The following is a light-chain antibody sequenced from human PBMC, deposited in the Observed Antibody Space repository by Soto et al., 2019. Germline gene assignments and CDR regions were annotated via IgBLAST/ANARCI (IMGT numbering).Light chain of an antibody. CDR1: QSVSSN. V-gene: IGKV3-15*01. Sequence: EIVMPQSPATLSVSPVEIATLSGRASQSVSSNLAWYQQKPGQAPRLLIYGESARATGIPARFSGSGSGTDFTLTISSLEPEDFAVYYCKQYNNWINCGQGQRREIK. CDR3: KQYNNWIN. CDR2: GES. J-gene: IGKJ5*01.